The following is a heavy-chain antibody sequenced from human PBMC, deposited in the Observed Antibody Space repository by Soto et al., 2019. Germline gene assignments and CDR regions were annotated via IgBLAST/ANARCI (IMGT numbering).Heavy chain of an antibody. CDR1: GGTFSSYS. CDR2: IIPIFGTA. D-gene: IGHD1-26*01. J-gene: IGHJ4*02. V-gene: IGHV1-69*01. Sequence: QVQLVQSGAEVKKPGSSVKVSCKASGGTFSSYSINWVRQAPGQGLEWMGEIIPIFGTANYAQKFQGRVTITADESTSTAYMELSSLRSEDTAVYCCARDGGRHSGGIDYWGQGTLVTDSS. CDR3: ARDGGRHSGGIDY.